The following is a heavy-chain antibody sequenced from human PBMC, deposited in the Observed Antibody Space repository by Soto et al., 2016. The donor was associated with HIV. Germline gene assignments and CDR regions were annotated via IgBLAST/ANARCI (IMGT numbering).Heavy chain of an antibody. CDR3: ARDRSFYDSRGQVRYFDL. J-gene: IGHJ2*01. Sequence: QVQLVQSGAEVKKPGASVKVSCKASEYSFTGYYVHWVRQAPGQGLEWMGWINPNSGGTKYAENFQGRVTMTSDTSISTAYMELSRLSSDDTAVYYCARDRSFYDSRGQVRYFDLWGRGTLVTVSS. D-gene: IGHD3-22*01. V-gene: IGHV1-2*02. CDR2: INPNSGGT. CDR1: EYSFTGYY.